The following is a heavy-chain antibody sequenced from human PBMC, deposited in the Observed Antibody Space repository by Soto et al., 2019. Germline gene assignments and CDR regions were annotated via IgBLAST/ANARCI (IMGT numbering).Heavy chain of an antibody. V-gene: IGHV3-48*01. D-gene: IGHD6-19*01. CDR3: AREYSLAAVAPGY. J-gene: IGHJ4*02. CDR1: GYSFSNYS. CDR2: ISSSSRPI. Sequence: GGSLRLSCAASGYSFSNYSMNWVRQAPGKGLEWVAYISSSSRPIHYADSVKGRFTISRDNSKNTLYLQMNSLRAEDTSVYYCAREYSLAAVAPGYWGQGTLVTVSS.